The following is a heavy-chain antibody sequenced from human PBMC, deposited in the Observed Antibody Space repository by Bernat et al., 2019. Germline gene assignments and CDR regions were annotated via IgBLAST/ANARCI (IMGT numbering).Heavy chain of an antibody. CDR1: GFTFSGSA. V-gene: IGHV3-73*01. Sequence: VQLVESGGGVVQPGRSLRLSCAASGFTFSGSAMHWVRQASGKGLEWVGRIRSKVNSYATAYAASVKGRVTISRDDSENTAYLQMNSLKTEDTAVYYCTSPGHDYGDYHDYWGQGTLVTVSS. D-gene: IGHD4-17*01. CDR3: TSPGHDYGDYHDY. CDR2: IRSKVNSYAT. J-gene: IGHJ4*02.